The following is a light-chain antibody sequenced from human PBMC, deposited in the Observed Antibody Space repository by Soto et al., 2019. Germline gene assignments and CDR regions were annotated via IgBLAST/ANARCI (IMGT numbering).Light chain of an antibody. J-gene: IGKJ2*01. V-gene: IGKV3-20*01. CDR1: QSVSSSY. CDR3: QQYGSSLYT. CDR2: GAS. Sequence: EIVLTQSPGTLYLSPGERATLSCRASQSVSSSYLAWYQQKPGQAPRLLIYGASSRATGIPDRFSGSGSGTDFTLTISRLEPEDFAVYYCQQYGSSLYTFGQGTKLELK.